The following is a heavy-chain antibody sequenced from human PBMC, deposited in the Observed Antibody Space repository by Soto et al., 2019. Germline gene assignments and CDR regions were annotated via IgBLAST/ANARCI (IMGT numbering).Heavy chain of an antibody. V-gene: IGHV4-31*03. J-gene: IGHJ3*02. CDR2: IYYTGST. D-gene: IGHD2-21*02. Sequence: QVQLQESGPGLVKPSQTLSLTCTVSGGSISSVGYYWSWIRQHPGKVMEWIGYIYYTGSTYYNPSLKSRVIISVDTSKNQFSLKLSSVTAADTAVYYCATVEDCGGDCPIEAVEIWGQGTMVTVSS. CDR3: ATVEDCGGDCPIEAVEI. CDR1: GGSISSVGYY.